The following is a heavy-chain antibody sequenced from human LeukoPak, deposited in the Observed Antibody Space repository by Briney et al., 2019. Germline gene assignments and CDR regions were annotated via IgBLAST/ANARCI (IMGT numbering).Heavy chain of an antibody. CDR3: AKGVWAPRFDS. D-gene: IGHD7-27*01. V-gene: IGHV4-34*01. J-gene: IGHJ5*01. CDR2: INHSGSI. CDR1: GSSFSYDY. Sequence: SETLSLTCAVYGSSFSYDYWSWIRQAPGKGLEWIGEINHSGSITYNPSVKSRLSISDEKSKSKYSLRLSSVTAAVRAVYYCAKGVWAPRFDSWGQGTLVTVSS.